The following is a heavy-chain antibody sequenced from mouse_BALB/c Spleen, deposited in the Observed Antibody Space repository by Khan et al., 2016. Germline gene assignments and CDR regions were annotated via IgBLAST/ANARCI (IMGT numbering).Heavy chain of an antibody. CDR3: ARWLDALDY. CDR1: GYSITSDYA. V-gene: IGHV3-2*02. CDR2: ITYSGTT. Sequence: EVQLQESGPGLVKPSQSLSLTCTVTGYSITSDYAWNWIRQFPGNKLEWMGYITYSGTTTYNPSLKSRISITRDTLKNQFFLQLNSVTTEDTATXYCARWLDALDYWGQGTSVTVSS. D-gene: IGHD2-2*01. J-gene: IGHJ4*01.